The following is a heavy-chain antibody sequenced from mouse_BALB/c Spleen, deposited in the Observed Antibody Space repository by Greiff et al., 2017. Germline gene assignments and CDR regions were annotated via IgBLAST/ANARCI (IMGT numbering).Heavy chain of an antibody. CDR2: INSNGGST. CDR1: GFTFSSYG. D-gene: IGHD3-3*01. V-gene: IGHV5-6-3*01. J-gene: IGHJ4*01. CDR3: ARGILGRTFPMAN. Sequence: EVQRVESGGDLVKPGGSLKLSCAASGFTFSSYGMSWVRQTPDKRLELVATINSNGGSTYYPDSVKGRFTISRDNAKNTLYLQMSSLKSEDTAMYNCARGILGRTFPMANWGQGTSVTVS.